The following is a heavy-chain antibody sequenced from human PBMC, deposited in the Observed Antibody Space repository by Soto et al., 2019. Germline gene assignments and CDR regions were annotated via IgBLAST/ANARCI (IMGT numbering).Heavy chain of an antibody. CDR2: IYWDDDK. J-gene: IGHJ5*02. D-gene: IGHD3-16*01. Sequence: GLDLEWLALIYWDDDKRYSPSLKSRLTITKDTSKNQVVLTMTNMDPVDTATYYCAHNILGPNWFDPWGQGTLVTVSS. V-gene: IGHV2-5*02. CDR3: AHNILGPNWFDP.